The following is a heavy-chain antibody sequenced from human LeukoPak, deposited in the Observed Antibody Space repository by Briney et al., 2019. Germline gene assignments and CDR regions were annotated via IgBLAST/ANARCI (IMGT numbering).Heavy chain of an antibody. J-gene: IGHJ4*02. CDR2: IRFDGSTK. CDR1: GITFRSSS. Sequence: GGSRRLSCVASGITFRSSSMHWVRQAPGKGLELLAFIRFDGSTKYYADSVKGRFTVSRDNSKSTLYLLMNSLRAEETAVYYCAQPDFWGQGTLVTVSS. CDR3: AQPDF. V-gene: IGHV3-30*02.